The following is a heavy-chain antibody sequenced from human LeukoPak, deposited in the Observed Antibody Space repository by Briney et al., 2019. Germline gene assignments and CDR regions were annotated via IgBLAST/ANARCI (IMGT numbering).Heavy chain of an antibody. Sequence: GGSLRLSCAASGFTFSSYAMSWVRQAPGKGLEWVSAISASGSTYYAGSVKGRFTISRDNSKNTLYLQMNSLRVEDTAVYHCAKARLYYYEGSGYSYFDHWGQGTLVTVSS. D-gene: IGHD3-22*01. CDR2: ISASGST. V-gene: IGHV3-23*01. CDR3: AKARLYYYEGSGYSYFDH. CDR1: GFTFSSYA. J-gene: IGHJ4*02.